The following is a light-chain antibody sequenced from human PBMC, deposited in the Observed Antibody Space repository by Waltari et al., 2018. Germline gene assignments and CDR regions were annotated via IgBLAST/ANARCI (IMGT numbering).Light chain of an antibody. CDR2: DVS. V-gene: IGLV2-14*03. J-gene: IGLJ2*01. Sequence: QSALTQPASVSGSPGQSITISCTGTSSAVGGYNYVYWYQQHPGKAPKFIIYDVSDRPSGVSNRFSGSKSGNTASLTISGLQAEDEADYYCTSYSTTTTLVFGGGTKVAVL. CDR1: SSAVGGYNY. CDR3: TSYSTTTTLV.